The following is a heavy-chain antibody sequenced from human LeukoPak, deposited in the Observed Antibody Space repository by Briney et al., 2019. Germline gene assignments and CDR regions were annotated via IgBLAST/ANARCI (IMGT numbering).Heavy chain of an antibody. Sequence: PGGSLRLSCVASGFTFSEYYMSWIRQAPGKGLEWVSYISTTSTYTKYADSVKGRFTISRDNAKNSLYLQMNSLRAEDTAVYYCARSITGTTDLWGQGTLVTVSS. D-gene: IGHD1-20*01. J-gene: IGHJ4*02. V-gene: IGHV3-11*06. CDR1: GFTFSEYY. CDR3: ARSITGTTDL. CDR2: ISTTSTYT.